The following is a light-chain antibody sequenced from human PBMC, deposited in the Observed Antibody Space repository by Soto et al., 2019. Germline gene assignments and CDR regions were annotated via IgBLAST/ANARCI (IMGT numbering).Light chain of an antibody. Sequence: IVLTQDPATLSLSLGEIATLSCRASQSVGRDLAWYQQKPGQAPRLLIFDGTNRAKGIPARFSGSEFGTGFTLSASSLEPEDFAVYYCQHRTNWPPYAFGQGNKLEIK. V-gene: IGKV3-11*01. CDR3: QHRTNWPPYA. J-gene: IGKJ2*01. CDR2: DGT. CDR1: QSVGRD.